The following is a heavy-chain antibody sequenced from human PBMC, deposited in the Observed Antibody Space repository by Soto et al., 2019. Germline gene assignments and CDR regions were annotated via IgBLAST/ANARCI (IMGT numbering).Heavy chain of an antibody. CDR1: GFIFSNAW. V-gene: IGHV3-15*01. J-gene: IGHJ4*02. D-gene: IGHD4-17*01. Sequence: EVQLVESGGGLVKPGGSLRLSCAASGFIFSNAWMNWVRQLPGKGLEWIGRIKSKTDGGTTDYATPVKGRFTISRDDSKNTLYLQMNSLKTEDTAVYYCTTGITTVTPHYFDYWGQGTLVTVSS. CDR2: IKSKTDGGTT. CDR3: TTGITTVTPHYFDY.